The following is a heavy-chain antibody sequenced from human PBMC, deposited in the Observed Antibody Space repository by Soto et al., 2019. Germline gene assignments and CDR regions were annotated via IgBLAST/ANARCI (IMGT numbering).Heavy chain of an antibody. V-gene: IGHV3-21*01. Sequence: EVQLVESGGGLVRPGGSLRLSCTDSGFTFSGYSMNWVRQAPGKGLEWVSSINSGSRYIYYADSVRGRVTISRDNEKKTLYLQMSSLRVEGTAGYYCVSDHGCSTLKGAFADWGQGTLVTVSS. J-gene: IGHJ4*02. CDR2: INSGSRYI. CDR1: GFTFSGYS. D-gene: IGHD2-8*01. CDR3: VSDHGCSTLKGAFAD.